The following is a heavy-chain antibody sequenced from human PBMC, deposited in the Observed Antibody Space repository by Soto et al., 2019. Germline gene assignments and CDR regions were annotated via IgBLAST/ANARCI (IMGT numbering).Heavy chain of an antibody. CDR2: IRPDGSGA. J-gene: IGHJ4*02. CDR3: ARDLVFGSGSCEN. D-gene: IGHD3-10*01. Sequence: EVQLMESGGGSVQPGGSLRLSCAASGFAFSNYWMHWFRQIPGKGLVWVSRIRPDGSGANYADSVQGRFTISRDNLKNTLDLQMNSLRAEDTGLYDCARDLVFGSGSCENWGQGTLVTVSS. CDR1: GFAFSNYW. V-gene: IGHV3-74*01.